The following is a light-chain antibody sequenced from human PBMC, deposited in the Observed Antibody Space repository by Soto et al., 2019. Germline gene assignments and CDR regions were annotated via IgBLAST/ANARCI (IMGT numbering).Light chain of an antibody. J-gene: IGLJ1*01. CDR2: SNN. V-gene: IGLV1-44*01. Sequence: QSALTQPPSASGTPGQRVTISCSGSSSNIGSNTANWYQQLPGTAPKLLIYSNNQRPSGVPDRFSGSKSGTSASLAISGLQSEDEADFYCAAWDDSLNVPVYVFGTGTKVTVL. CDR3: AAWDDSLNVPVYV. CDR1: SSNIGSNT.